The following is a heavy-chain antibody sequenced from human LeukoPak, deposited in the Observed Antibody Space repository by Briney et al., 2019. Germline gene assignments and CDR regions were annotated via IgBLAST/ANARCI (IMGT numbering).Heavy chain of an antibody. D-gene: IGHD6-13*01. CDR3: GRDPYSSSWDFDY. J-gene: IGHJ4*03. CDR2: INPNSGGT. Sequence: GASVKVSCKASGYTFTGYYMHWVRQAPGQGLEWMGRINPNSGGTNYAKKFQGRVTMTRDTSISTAYMELSRLRSDDTAVYYCGRDPYSSSWDFDYWGQGTMVTVSS. V-gene: IGHV1-2*06. CDR1: GYTFTGYY.